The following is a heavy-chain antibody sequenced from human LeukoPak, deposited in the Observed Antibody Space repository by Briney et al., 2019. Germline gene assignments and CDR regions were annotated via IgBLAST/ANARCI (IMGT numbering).Heavy chain of an antibody. CDR1: AYTFTIHG. CDR3: ARAPYCTSTSCYAGYYYYYYMDV. Sequence: AAVSVSFKSSAYTFTIHGISWVRQAPGQGMGGVWWISVYNGNTNNAQNLQGRVTMTTDTSTNTAYMELRSLRSDDTAVYYCARAPYCTSTSCYAGYYYYYYMDVWGKGTTVTVSS. D-gene: IGHD2-2*01. CDR2: ISVYNGNT. V-gene: IGHV1-18*01. J-gene: IGHJ6*03.